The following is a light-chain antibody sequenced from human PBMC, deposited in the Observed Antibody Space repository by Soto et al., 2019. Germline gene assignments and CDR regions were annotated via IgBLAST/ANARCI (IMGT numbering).Light chain of an antibody. J-gene: IGKJ5*01. V-gene: IGKV3-11*01. CDR2: DAS. CDR3: QQRSNWPLT. Sequence: EIVLTQSPATLSLSPGERATLSCRASQSIGSYLAWYQQKPGQAPRLLIYDASNRATGIPARFSASGSGTDFTLTISSLEPEDFAVYYCQQRSNWPLTFAQGTRLEIK. CDR1: QSIGSY.